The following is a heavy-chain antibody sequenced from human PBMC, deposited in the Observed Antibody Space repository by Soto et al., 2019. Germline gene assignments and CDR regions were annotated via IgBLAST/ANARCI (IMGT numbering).Heavy chain of an antibody. Sequence: EVQLVESGGGLVQPGGSLRLSCAASGFTFSSYSMNWVRQAPGKGLEWVSYISSSSSTIYYADSVKGRFTISRDNAKYSLYLQMNSLRAEDTAVYYCARVPVYQLLQGYYFDYWGQGTLVTVSS. V-gene: IGHV3-48*01. J-gene: IGHJ4*02. D-gene: IGHD2-2*01. CDR1: GFTFSSYS. CDR3: ARVPVYQLLQGYYFDY. CDR2: ISSSSSTI.